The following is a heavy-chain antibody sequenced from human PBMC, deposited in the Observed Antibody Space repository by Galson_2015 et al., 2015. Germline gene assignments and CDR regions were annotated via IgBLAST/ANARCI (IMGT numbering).Heavy chain of an antibody. Sequence: SLRLSCAASGFTFRNYWMVWVRQTPGKGLQWVAKIKYDGSQTFYVDSVKGRFTISRDNAENSLDLQMNSLRADGTAVYYYARDANRGGELDYWGQRALVTVSS. CDR1: GFTFRNYW. J-gene: IGHJ4*02. D-gene: IGHD1-14*01. CDR2: IKYDGSQT. V-gene: IGHV3-7*03. CDR3: ARDANRGGELDY.